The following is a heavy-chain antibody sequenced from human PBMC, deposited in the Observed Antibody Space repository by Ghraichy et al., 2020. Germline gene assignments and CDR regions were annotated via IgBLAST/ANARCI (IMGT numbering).Heavy chain of an antibody. CDR1: GFTFSDYY. Sequence: GGSLRLSCAASGFTFSDYYMSWIRQAPGKGLEWVSYISSSSSYTNYADSVKGRFTISRDNAKNSLYLQMNSLRAEDTAVYYCARDAGPSGSYADYWGQGTLVTVSS. J-gene: IGHJ4*02. V-gene: IGHV3-11*06. CDR3: ARDAGPSGSYADY. CDR2: ISSSSSYT. D-gene: IGHD1-26*01.